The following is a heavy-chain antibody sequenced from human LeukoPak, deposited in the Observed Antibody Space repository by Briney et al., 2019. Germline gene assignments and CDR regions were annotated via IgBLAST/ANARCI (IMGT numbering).Heavy chain of an antibody. V-gene: IGHV3-33*01. CDR2: MWFDGSQK. Sequence: PGGSLRPSCAASGFTFSNYGLHWVRQAPGKGLEWLAVMWFDGSQKYYADSVKGRFTISRDNSKSTLYLQMNSLRAEDTAVYYCARDITGDPPPYYFDYWGQGSLVTVSS. J-gene: IGHJ4*02. D-gene: IGHD7-27*01. CDR3: ARDITGDPPPYYFDY. CDR1: GFTFSNYG.